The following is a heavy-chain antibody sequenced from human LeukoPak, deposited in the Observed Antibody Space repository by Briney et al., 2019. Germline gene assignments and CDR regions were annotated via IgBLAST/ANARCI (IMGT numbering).Heavy chain of an antibody. CDR1: GGSVSGYY. CDR2: INHSGDT. Sequence: SETLSLTCAVYGGSVSGYYWTWIRQPPGKGLEWIGEINHSGDTKYIPSLKSRVSISVDTSKNQFSLRLSSVTAADTAMYYCARGRVCSGANCFEDKVYFDFWGRGTRITVSS. CDR3: ARGRVCSGANCFEDKVYFDF. V-gene: IGHV4-34*01. D-gene: IGHD2-15*01. J-gene: IGHJ4*02.